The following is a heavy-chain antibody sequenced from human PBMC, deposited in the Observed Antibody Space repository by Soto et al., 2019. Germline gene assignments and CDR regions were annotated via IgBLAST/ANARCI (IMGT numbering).Heavy chain of an antibody. D-gene: IGHD3-22*01. V-gene: IGHV3-21*01. J-gene: IGHJ6*02. CDR3: ARYDSSGYYWHYYYYGMDV. CDR2: ISDSSSYI. Sequence: EVQLVESGGGLVKPGGSLRLSCAASGFTFSTYSMSWVRQAPGKGLEWVSSISDSSSYIYYADSVKGRFTISRDNAKNSLYLQMNSLRAEDTAVYYCARYDSSGYYWHYYYYGMDVWGQGTTVTVSS. CDR1: GFTFSTYS.